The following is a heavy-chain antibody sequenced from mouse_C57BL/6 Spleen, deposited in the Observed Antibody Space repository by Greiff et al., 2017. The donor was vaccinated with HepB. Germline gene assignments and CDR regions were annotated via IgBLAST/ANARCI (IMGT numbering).Heavy chain of an antibody. CDR2: IDPANGNT. Sequence: VHVKQSVAELVRPGASVKLSCTASGFNIKNTYMHWVKQRPEQGLEWIGRIDPANGNTKYAPKFQGKATLTADTSSNTSYLQLSSLTSEDTAIYYCARQDDYHWYCDVWGTGTTVTVSS. CDR3: ARQDDYHWYCDV. CDR1: GFNIKNTY. D-gene: IGHD2-4*01. V-gene: IGHV14-3*01. J-gene: IGHJ1*03.